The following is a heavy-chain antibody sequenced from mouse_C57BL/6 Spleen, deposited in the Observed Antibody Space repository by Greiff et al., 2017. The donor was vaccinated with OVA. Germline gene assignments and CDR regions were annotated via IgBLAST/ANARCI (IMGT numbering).Heavy chain of an antibody. V-gene: IGHV5-17*01. CDR1: GFTFSDYG. J-gene: IGHJ4*01. CDR2: ISSGSSTI. CDR3: ARGAMDD. Sequence: EVHLVESGGGLVKPGGSLKLSCAASGFTFSDYGMHWVRQAPEKGLEWVAYISSGSSTIYYADTLKGRFTISRDNAKNTLFLQMTSLMSEDTAMYYCARGAMDDWGQGTSVTVSS.